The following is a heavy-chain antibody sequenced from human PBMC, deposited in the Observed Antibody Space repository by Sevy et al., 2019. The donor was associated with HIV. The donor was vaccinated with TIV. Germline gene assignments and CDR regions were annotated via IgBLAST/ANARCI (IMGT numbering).Heavy chain of an antibody. J-gene: IGHJ4*02. CDR2: ISWNSGSI. CDR1: GFTFDDYA. Sequence: SLKISCAASGFTFDDYAMHWVRQAPGKGLEWVSGISWNSGSIGYADSVKGRFTISRDNAKNSLYLQMNSLRAEDTALYYCAKDTQSRYYYDSSGYYVWGQGTLVTVSS. D-gene: IGHD3-22*01. CDR3: AKDTQSRYYYDSSGYYV. V-gene: IGHV3-9*01.